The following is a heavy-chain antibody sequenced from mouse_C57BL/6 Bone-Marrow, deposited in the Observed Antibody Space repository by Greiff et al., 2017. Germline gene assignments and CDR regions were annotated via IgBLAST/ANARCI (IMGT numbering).Heavy chain of an antibody. Sequence: VKLQESDAELVKPGASVKISCKVSGYTFTDHTIHWMKQRPEQGLEWIGYIYPRDGSTKYNEKFKGKATLTADKSSSTAYMQLNSLTSEDSAVYFCARWFYDYDVSWFAYWGQGTLVTVSA. CDR2: IYPRDGST. CDR1: GYTFTDHT. V-gene: IGHV1-78*01. J-gene: IGHJ3*01. CDR3: ARWFYDYDVSWFAY. D-gene: IGHD2-4*01.